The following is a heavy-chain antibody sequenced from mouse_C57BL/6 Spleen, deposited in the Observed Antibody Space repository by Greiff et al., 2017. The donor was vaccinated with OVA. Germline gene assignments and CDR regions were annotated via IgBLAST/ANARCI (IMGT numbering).Heavy chain of an antibody. CDR2: IDPSDSYT. Sequence: QVQLQQPGAELVMPGASVKLSCKASGYTFTSYWMHWVTQRPGKGLEWIGEIDPSDSYTNYKQKFKGKSTLTVDKSSSTAYMQLSSLTSEDSAVYYGAREGQLRLRYFDYWGQGTTLTVSS. J-gene: IGHJ2*01. CDR3: AREGQLRLRYFDY. V-gene: IGHV1-69*01. D-gene: IGHD3-2*02. CDR1: GYTFTSYW.